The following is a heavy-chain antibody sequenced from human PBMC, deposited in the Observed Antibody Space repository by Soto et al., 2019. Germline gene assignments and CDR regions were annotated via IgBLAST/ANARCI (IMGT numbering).Heavy chain of an antibody. CDR2: ISGSGGST. CDR1: GFTFSSYA. D-gene: IGHD1-26*01. J-gene: IGHJ4*02. CDR3: AKPYSGSYSVLVEYYFDY. Sequence: QAGGSLRLSCAASGFTFSSYAMSWVRQAPGKGLEWVSAISGSGGSTYYADSVKGRFTISRDNSKNTLYLQMNSLRAEGTAVYYCAKPYSGSYSVLVEYYFDYLGQGTLVTVSS. V-gene: IGHV3-23*01.